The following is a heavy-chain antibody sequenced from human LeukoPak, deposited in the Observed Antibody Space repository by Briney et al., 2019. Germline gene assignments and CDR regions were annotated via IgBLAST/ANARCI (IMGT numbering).Heavy chain of an antibody. Sequence: PGGSLRLSCAPSGFTFSRHGMHWVRQAPGKGLEWVAIISNDGSRKYYAHSVEGRFTISRDNAKNSLYLQMNSLRGEDTAMYYCARDYYHFGSGWGRPLDYWGQGTLVSVSS. CDR1: GFTFSRHG. D-gene: IGHD3-3*01. J-gene: IGHJ4*02. CDR3: ARDYYHFGSGWGRPLDY. CDR2: ISNDGSRK. V-gene: IGHV3-30*03.